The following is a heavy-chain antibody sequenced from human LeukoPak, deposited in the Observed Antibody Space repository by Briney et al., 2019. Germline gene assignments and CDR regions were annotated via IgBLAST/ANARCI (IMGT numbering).Heavy chain of an antibody. Sequence: SQTLSLTCTVSGGSISSGSYYWSWIRQPAGKGLEWIGEINHSGSTNYNPSLKSRVTISVDTSKNQFSLKLSSVTAADTAVYYCAREKIGYYDGSGRGWFDPWGQGTLVTVSS. CDR3: AREKIGYYDGSGRGWFDP. CDR1: GGSISSGSYY. CDR2: INHSGST. V-gene: IGHV4-61*09. J-gene: IGHJ5*02. D-gene: IGHD3-22*01.